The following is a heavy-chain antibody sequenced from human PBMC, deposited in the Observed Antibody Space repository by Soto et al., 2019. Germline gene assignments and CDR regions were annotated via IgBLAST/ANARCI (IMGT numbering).Heavy chain of an antibody. V-gene: IGHV3-49*04. CDR1: GFTFGDSA. CDR3: IRDIKYSYYFEAGL. J-gene: IGHJ4*02. Sequence: EVQVVESGGGLVQPGQSLRLSCFASGFTFGDSAFSWVRQAPGKGLEWVGFIRTKTFGGTAEYAASVKGRFSISRDDSKSIAYLQMNSLTTEATAVYYCIRDIKYSYYFEAGLWGQGTLVTVSS. CDR2: IRTKTFGGTA. D-gene: IGHD5-18*01.